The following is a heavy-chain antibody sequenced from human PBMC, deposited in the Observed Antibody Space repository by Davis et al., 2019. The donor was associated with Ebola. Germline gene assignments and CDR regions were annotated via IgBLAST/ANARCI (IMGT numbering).Heavy chain of an antibody. D-gene: IGHD2-15*01. CDR3: AKMGTVVAATADSPNDY. Sequence: GESLKISCAASGFTFSSYGMHWVRQAPGKGLEWVAVISYDGSNKYYADSVKGRFTISRDNSKNTLYLQMNSLRAEDTAVYYCAKMGTVVAATADSPNDYWGQGTLVTVSS. CDR1: GFTFSSYG. J-gene: IGHJ4*02. CDR2: ISYDGSNK. V-gene: IGHV3-30-3*02.